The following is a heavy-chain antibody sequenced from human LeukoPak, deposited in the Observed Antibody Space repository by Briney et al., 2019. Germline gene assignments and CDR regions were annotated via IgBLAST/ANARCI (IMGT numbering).Heavy chain of an antibody. CDR2: IIPGFATP. V-gene: IGHV1-69*05. CDR3: ARGGTLTTSYYYYYMDV. Sequence: SVKVSCKASGGSFSSYAISWVRQAPGQGLEWMGRIIPGFATPEYAQKFQGRVTITTDESTSTVYMEMSGLRSEDTALYYCARGGTLTTSYYYYYMDVWGKGTTVTVSS. J-gene: IGHJ6*03. CDR1: GGSFSSYA. D-gene: IGHD4-11*01.